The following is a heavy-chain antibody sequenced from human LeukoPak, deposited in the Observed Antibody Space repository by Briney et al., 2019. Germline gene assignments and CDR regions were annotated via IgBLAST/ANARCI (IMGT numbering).Heavy chain of an antibody. CDR1: GFTFSSYA. V-gene: IGHV3-23*01. D-gene: IGHD3-22*01. CDR3: AKGSYDSSGYYPAAYYYYYGMDV. Sequence: GGSLRLSCAASGFTFSSYAMSWVRQAPGKGLEWVSAISGSGGSTYYADSVKGRFTISRDNSKNTLYLQMNSLRAEDTAVYYCAKGSYDSSGYYPAAYYYYYGMDVWGQGTTVTVSS. J-gene: IGHJ6*02. CDR2: ISGSGGST.